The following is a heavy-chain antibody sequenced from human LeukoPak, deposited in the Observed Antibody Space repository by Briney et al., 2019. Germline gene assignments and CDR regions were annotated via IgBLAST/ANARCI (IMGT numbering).Heavy chain of an antibody. CDR2: IYCSGST. V-gene: IGHV4-59*08. CDR1: GGSFSGYY. CDR3: ARFIPQGNWFDP. J-gene: IGHJ5*02. Sequence: SETLSLTCAVYGGSFSGYYWSWIRQPPGKGLEWIGYIYCSGSTNYNPSLKSRVTISVDTSKNQFSLKLSSVTAADTAVYYCARFIPQGNWFDPWGQGTLVTVSS.